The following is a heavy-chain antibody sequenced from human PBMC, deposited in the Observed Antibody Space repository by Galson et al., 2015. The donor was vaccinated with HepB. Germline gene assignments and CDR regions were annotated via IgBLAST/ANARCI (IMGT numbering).Heavy chain of an antibody. CDR1: GFTSGAYA. CDR2: IRSKAYGDTP. D-gene: IGHD3-10*01. CDR3: ARGGTTMVRGLKGKFDY. V-gene: IGHV3-49*03. Sequence: SLRLSCATSGFTSGAYALNWFRQAPGKGLEWVGLIRSKAYGDTPEYAASVKGRFTISRDDSKSIAYLQMNSLKTEDTAMYYCARGGTTMVRGLKGKFDYWGQATLVSVSS. J-gene: IGHJ4*02.